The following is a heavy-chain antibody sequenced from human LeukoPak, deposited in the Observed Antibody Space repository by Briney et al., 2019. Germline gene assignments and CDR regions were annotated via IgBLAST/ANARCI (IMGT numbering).Heavy chain of an antibody. CDR3: AKDSHWILFDD. CDR2: IGGSGTRT. V-gene: IGHV3-23*01. CDR1: GFTFSSYG. J-gene: IGHJ4*02. D-gene: IGHD2-2*03. Sequence: GGSLRLSCAASGFTFSSYGMHWVRQAPGKGLEWVSGIGGSGTRTYYADSVKGRFTISRDNSKNTLYLQMNSLRDEDTAVYYCAKDSHWILFDDWGQGTLVTVSS.